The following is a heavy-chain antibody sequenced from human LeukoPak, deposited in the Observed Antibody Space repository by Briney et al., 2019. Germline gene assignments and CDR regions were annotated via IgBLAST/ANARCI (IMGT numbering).Heavy chain of an antibody. CDR3: VRHRWSFLYQCRDV. CDR2: VSYSGGAT. CDR1: GFSFSGYV. V-gene: IGHV3-23*01. J-gene: IGHJ6*04. Sequence: GGSLRHSSVDSGFSFSGYVMSWVRPAPGRGRGWMLGVSYSGGATYYADSVKGRFTISRDNSKNTLYLQMSSLRAEDTAVYYCVRHRWSFLYQCRDVWGEGTTVTVSS. D-gene: IGHD2-21*01.